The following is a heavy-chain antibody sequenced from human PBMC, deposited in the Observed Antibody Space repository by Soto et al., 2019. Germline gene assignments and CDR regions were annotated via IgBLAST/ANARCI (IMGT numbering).Heavy chain of an antibody. Sequence: QVQLVQSGAEVKKPGASVKVYCKASGYTFTSYDINWVRLATGQGLEWMGWMNPNSGNTAYAQKFQGRVTMTRNTPISTAYLELSSLTSEDTVVYYWARRKKDYAVAWGQGTLVTVS. D-gene: IGHD3-16*01. V-gene: IGHV1-8*01. CDR3: ARRKKDYAVA. CDR1: GYTFTSYD. J-gene: IGHJ5*02. CDR2: MNPNSGNT.